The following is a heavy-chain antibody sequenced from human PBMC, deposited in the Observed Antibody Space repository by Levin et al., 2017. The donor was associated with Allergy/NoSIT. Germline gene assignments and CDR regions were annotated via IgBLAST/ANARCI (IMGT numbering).Heavy chain of an antibody. Sequence: PGGSLRLSCAVYGGSFSGYYWSWIRQPPGKGLEWIGEINHSGSTNYNPSLKSRVTISVDTSKNQFSLKLSSVTAADTAVYYCARYNWNVLPTYLRQKTGVHSFDPWGQGTLVTVSS. CDR2: INHSGST. D-gene: IGHD1-1*01. CDR3: ARYNWNVLPTYLRQKTGVHSFDP. V-gene: IGHV4-34*01. CDR1: GGSFSGYY. J-gene: IGHJ5*02.